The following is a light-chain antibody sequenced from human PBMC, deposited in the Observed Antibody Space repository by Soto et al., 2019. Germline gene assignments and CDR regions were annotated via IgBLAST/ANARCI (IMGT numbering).Light chain of an antibody. Sequence: QSALTQPASVSASPGQSIAISCSGTSSDVGAYGYVSWYQHHPGKAPKLIIYEVTYRPSGVSNRFSASKSGNTASLTISGLQAEDEADYYCSSYTRSSTYVFGTGTKLTVL. V-gene: IGLV2-14*01. CDR2: EVT. J-gene: IGLJ1*01. CDR3: SSYTRSSTYV. CDR1: SSDVGAYGY.